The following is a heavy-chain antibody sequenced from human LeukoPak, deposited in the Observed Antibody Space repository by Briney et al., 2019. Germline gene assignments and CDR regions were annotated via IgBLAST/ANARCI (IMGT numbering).Heavy chain of an antibody. V-gene: IGHV1-3*01. CDR3: ARALSRGYSGYDYGLGY. CDR1: GYTFTSYA. J-gene: IGHJ4*02. Sequence: ASVKVSCKASGYTFTSYAMHWVRQAPGQRLEWMGWINAGNGNTKYSQKFQGRVTITRDTSASTAYMELSSLRSEDTAVYYCARALSRGYSGYDYGLGYWGQGTLVTVSS. D-gene: IGHD5-12*01. CDR2: INAGNGNT.